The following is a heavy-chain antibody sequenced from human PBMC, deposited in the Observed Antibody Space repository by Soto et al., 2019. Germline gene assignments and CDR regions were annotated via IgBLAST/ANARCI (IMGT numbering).Heavy chain of an antibody. D-gene: IGHD6-6*01. CDR3: TRGQLALYYYYGMDV. CDR2: IRSKANSYAT. Sequence: GSLRLSCAASGFTFSGSAMHWVRQASGKGLEWVGRIRSKANSYATAYAASVKGRFTISRDDSKNTAYLQMNSLKTEDTAVYYCTRGQLALYYYYGMDVWGQGTTVTVSS. V-gene: IGHV3-73*01. CDR1: GFTFSGSA. J-gene: IGHJ6*02.